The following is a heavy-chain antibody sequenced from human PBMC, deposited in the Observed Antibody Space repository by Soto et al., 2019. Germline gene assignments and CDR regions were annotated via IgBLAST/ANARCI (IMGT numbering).Heavy chain of an antibody. V-gene: IGHV4-59*01. CDR1: GGNISSYC. CDR2: IYYSGST. D-gene: IGHD3-10*01. CDR3: ARVPLNLGADAFDI. J-gene: IGHJ3*02. Sequence: SETLSVTCTVAGGNISSYCWSWIRQPPGKGLEWIGYIYYSGSTNYNPSLKSRVIISVDTSKNQFSLKLSSVTAADTAVYYCARVPLNLGADAFDIWGQGTMVTVSS.